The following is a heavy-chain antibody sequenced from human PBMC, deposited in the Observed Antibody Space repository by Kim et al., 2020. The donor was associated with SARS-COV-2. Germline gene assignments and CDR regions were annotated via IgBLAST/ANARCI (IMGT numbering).Heavy chain of an antibody. CDR3: ARVGRGGYYFDY. J-gene: IGHJ4*02. CDR1: GGSISSYY. Sequence: SETLSLTCTVSGGSISSYYWSWIRQPPGKGLEWIGYIYYSGSTNYNPSLKSRVTISVDTSKNQFSLKLSSVTAADTAVYYCARVGRGGYYFDYWGQGTLVTVSS. CDR2: IYYSGST. D-gene: IGHD1-26*01. V-gene: IGHV4-59*01.